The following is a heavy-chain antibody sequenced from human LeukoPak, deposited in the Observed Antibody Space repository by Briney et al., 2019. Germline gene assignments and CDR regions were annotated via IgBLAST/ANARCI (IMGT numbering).Heavy chain of an antibody. D-gene: IGHD1-1*01. J-gene: IGHJ4*02. Sequence: PGGSLRLSCAASGFTFSIYDLSWVRQAPGKGLECISAIDRGVGNTYYADSVKGRFTISRDNPKNTLYLQMNNLRVDDTAVYYCAKKGQADDDGKPDWGQGTLVIVSS. V-gene: IGHV3-23*01. CDR3: AKKGQADDDGKPD. CDR1: GFTFSIYD. CDR2: IDRGVGNT.